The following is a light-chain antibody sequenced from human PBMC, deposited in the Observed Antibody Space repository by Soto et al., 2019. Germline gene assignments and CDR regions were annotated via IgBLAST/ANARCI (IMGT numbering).Light chain of an antibody. CDR2: AAS. CDR3: QQGHSNPIT. J-gene: IGKJ5*01. Sequence: DIQMTQSPSSLSASVGDRVTITCRTSQTISTYLNWYQQKPGKAPKLLIYAASSLQSGVPSRFSVSGSGTDSTLTISSLQPEDFATYYCQQGHSNPITLGQGTRLEIK. V-gene: IGKV1-39*01. CDR1: QTISTY.